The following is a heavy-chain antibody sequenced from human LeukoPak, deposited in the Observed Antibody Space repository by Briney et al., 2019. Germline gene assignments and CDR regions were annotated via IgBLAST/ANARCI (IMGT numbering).Heavy chain of an antibody. Sequence: SETLSLTCTVSGGSISTSSYYWGWVRQPPGKGLEWIGNIFYSGSTYYSPSLKSRVTISLDTSRNQFSLKLISVTAADTAVYYCARDVGTALVTGDYWGQGTLVTVSS. J-gene: IGHJ4*02. CDR3: ARDVGTALVTGDY. D-gene: IGHD5-18*01. CDR2: IFYSGST. V-gene: IGHV4-39*07. CDR1: GGSISTSSYY.